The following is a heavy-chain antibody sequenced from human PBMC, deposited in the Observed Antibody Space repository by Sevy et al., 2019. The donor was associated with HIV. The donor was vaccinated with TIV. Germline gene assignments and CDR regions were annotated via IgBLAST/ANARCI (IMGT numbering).Heavy chain of an antibody. CDR1: GYTFTSYG. CDR3: ARGKHIVVVTAITTNYYYYGMYV. J-gene: IGHJ6*02. V-gene: IGHV1-18*01. D-gene: IGHD2-21*02. Sequence: ASVKVSCKASGYTFTSYGISWVRQAPGQGLEWMGWISAYNGNTNYAQKLQGRVTMTTDTSTSTAYMELRSLRSDGTAVYYCARGKHIVVVTAITTNYYYYGMYVWGQGTTVTVSS. CDR2: ISAYNGNT.